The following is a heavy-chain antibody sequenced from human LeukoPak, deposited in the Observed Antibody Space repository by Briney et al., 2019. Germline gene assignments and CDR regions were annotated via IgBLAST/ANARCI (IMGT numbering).Heavy chain of an antibody. CDR3: ARDGWGRYYYYGMDV. D-gene: IGHD3-10*01. CDR1: GFTFSSYW. V-gene: IGHV3-7*03. Sequence: GGSLRLSCAASGFTFSSYWMSWVRQASGKGLEWVANIKQDGSEKYYVDSVKGRFTISRDNAKNSLYLQMNSLRAEDTAVYYCARDGWGRYYYYGMDVWGQGTTVTVSS. J-gene: IGHJ6*02. CDR2: IKQDGSEK.